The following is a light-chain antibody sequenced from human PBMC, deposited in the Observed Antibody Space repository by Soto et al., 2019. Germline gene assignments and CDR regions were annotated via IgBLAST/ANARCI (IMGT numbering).Light chain of an antibody. CDR3: QQYNSYSPWT. Sequence: DIQLTQSPSFLSASVGDRFTITCRASQGISSYLAWYQQKPGKAPKLLIYAASTLQSGVPSRFGGGGSGTEFTLTISGLQPDDFATYYCQQYNSYSPWTFGPGTKGDIK. V-gene: IGKV1-9*01. J-gene: IGKJ1*01. CDR2: AAS. CDR1: QGISSY.